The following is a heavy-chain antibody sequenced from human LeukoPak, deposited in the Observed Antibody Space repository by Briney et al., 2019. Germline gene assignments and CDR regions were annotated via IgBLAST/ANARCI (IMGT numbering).Heavy chain of an antibody. Sequence: GGSLRLSCAASGFTFSSYAMSWVRQAPGKGLEWVSYISSSSSTTHYADSVKGRFTISRDNAKNSLYLQMNSLRAEDTAVYYCAKGPSYSNYDESFDYWGQGTLVTVSS. J-gene: IGHJ4*02. D-gene: IGHD4-4*01. CDR1: GFTFSSYA. V-gene: IGHV3-48*01. CDR2: ISSSSSTT. CDR3: AKGPSYSNYDESFDY.